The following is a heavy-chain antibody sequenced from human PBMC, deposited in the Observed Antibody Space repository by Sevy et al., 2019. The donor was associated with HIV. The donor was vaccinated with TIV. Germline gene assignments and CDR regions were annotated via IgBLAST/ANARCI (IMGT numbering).Heavy chain of an antibody. CDR1: GFTFSTYT. D-gene: IGHD2-15*01. Sequence: GGSLRLSCAASGFTFSTYTMNWVRQAPGKGLEWVSAISGSGGTTYNAHSLKGRFTNSRDNSKNTLYLQMISLRAEDTAVYYCAKGDRTFYGMDVWGQGTTVTVSS. CDR3: AKGDRTFYGMDV. J-gene: IGHJ6*02. CDR2: ISGSGGTT. V-gene: IGHV3-23*01.